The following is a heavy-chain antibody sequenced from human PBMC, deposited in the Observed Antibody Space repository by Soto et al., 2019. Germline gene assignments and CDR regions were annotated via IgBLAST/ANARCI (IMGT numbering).Heavy chain of an antibody. CDR2: ISGSGGST. Sequence: GGSLRLSCAASGFTFSSYAMSWVRQAPGKGLEWVSAISGSGGSTYYADSVKGRFTISRDNSKNTLYLQMNSLRAEDTAVYYYAKFTYYDFWSGYSEDPYFDYWGQGTLVTVSS. V-gene: IGHV3-23*01. J-gene: IGHJ4*02. CDR1: GFTFSSYA. D-gene: IGHD3-3*01. CDR3: AKFTYYDFWSGYSEDPYFDY.